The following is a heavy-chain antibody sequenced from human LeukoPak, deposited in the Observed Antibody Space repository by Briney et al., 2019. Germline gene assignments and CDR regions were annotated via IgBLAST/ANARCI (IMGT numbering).Heavy chain of an antibody. D-gene: IGHD1-14*01. Sequence: PSETLSLTCTVSGDSVSSYYWSWIRQPPGKRLEWIGCIYYSGSTNYNPSLRSRLTISVDTSKNQFSLKVSSVTAADTAVYYCARLTKRNDPFAIWGQGTMVTVSS. J-gene: IGHJ3*02. CDR1: GDSVSSYY. CDR3: ARLTKRNDPFAI. V-gene: IGHV4-59*02. CDR2: IYYSGST.